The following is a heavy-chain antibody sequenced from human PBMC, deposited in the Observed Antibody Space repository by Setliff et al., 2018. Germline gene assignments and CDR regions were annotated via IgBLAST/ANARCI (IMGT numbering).Heavy chain of an antibody. CDR1: GGSISDYY. CDR3: ARICSSTSCPYYYGMDV. CDR2: INHSGST. J-gene: IGHJ6*02. Sequence: ETLSLTCTVSGGSISDYYWSWIRQPPGKGLEWIGEINHSGSTNYNPSLKSRVTISVDTSKNQFSLKLSSVTAADTAVYYCARICSSTSCPYYYGMDVWGQGTTVTVSS. V-gene: IGHV4-34*01. D-gene: IGHD2-2*01.